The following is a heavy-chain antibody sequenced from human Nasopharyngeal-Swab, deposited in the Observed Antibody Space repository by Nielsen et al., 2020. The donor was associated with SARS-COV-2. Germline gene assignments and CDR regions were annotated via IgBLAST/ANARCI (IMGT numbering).Heavy chain of an antibody. CDR3: AKAMGSVYDTSGHYNAFDI. J-gene: IGHJ3*02. CDR2: ISSSSSYT. D-gene: IGHD3-22*01. Sequence: VRQAPGKGLEWVSSISSSSSYTYYADSVKGRFTISRDNSKNTLYLLMNSLRVEDTAVYYCAKAMGSVYDTSGHYNAFDIWGQGTTVTVSS. V-gene: IGHV3-23*01.